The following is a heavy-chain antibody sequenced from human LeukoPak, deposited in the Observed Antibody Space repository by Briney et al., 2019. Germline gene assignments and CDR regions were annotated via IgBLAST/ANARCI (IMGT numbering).Heavy chain of an antibody. D-gene: IGHD6-19*01. V-gene: IGHV3-48*02. CDR3: ARDSGSGWSNDY. J-gene: IGHJ4*02. Sequence: GVSLRLSCVASGFTVNSYSMTWVRQAPGKGLEWVSYFGWSGTTIYYADSVKGRFTISRDSARNSLYLQMNSLRDEDSAVYYCARDSGSGWSNDYWGQGTLVTVSS. CDR2: FGWSGTTI. CDR1: GFTVNSYS.